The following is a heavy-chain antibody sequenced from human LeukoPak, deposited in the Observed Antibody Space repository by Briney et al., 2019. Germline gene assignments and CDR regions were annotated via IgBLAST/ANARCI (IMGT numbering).Heavy chain of an antibody. Sequence: PGGSLRLSCVDSGFTLSSYGMNWVRQAPGKGLEWLSYISISSRTTSYADSVKGRFTISRDDAKNSLYLQMNSLRAEDTAVYYCAREELRNYYYMDVWGKGTTVTVYS. D-gene: IGHD1-7*01. J-gene: IGHJ6*03. CDR1: GFTLSSYG. V-gene: IGHV3-48*04. CDR2: ISISSRTT. CDR3: AREELRNYYYMDV.